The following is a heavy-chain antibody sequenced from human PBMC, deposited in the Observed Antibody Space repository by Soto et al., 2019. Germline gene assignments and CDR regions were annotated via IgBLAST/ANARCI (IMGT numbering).Heavy chain of an antibody. J-gene: IGHJ4*02. CDR2: ISAYNGNT. V-gene: IGHV1-18*01. D-gene: IGHD6-13*01. CDR3: ARDLAAAGPFDY. Sequence: QVQLVQSGAEVKKPGASVKVSCKASGYTFTSYGISWVRQAPGQGLEWMGWISAYNGNTNYAQKLQGRVTMTTDTPPNTADMELRSLRSDDTAVYYCARDLAAAGPFDYWGQGTLVTVSS. CDR1: GYTFTSYG.